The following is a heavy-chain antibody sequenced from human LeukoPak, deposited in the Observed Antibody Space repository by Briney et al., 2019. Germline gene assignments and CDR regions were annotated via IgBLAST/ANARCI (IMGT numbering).Heavy chain of an antibody. J-gene: IGHJ4*02. CDR1: GDSISSYY. CDR3: AREGFITIVRGVNFGY. V-gene: IGHV4-4*07. CDR2: IYSSGST. D-gene: IGHD3-10*01. Sequence: SETLSLTCTVSGDSISSYYWSWIRQVAGKGLEWIGRIYSSGSTNYNPSLKSRVIMSVGTSKNQFSLKLTSVTAADTAVYYCAREGFITIVRGVNFGYWGQGTLVSVSS.